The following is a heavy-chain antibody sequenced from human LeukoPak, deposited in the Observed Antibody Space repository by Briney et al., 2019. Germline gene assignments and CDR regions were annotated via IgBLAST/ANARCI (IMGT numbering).Heavy chain of an antibody. D-gene: IGHD3-22*01. J-gene: IGHJ6*03. CDR2: INHSGST. V-gene: IGHV4-34*01. Sequence: SETLSLTCAVYGGSFSGYYWSWIRQPPGKGLEWIGEINHSGSTNYNPSLKSRVTISVDTSKNQFSLKLSSVTAADTAVYYCARGIRWDYYDSSGYYRYYYYMDVWGKGTTVTGSS. CDR3: ARGIRWDYYDSSGYYRYYYYMDV. CDR1: GGSFSGYY.